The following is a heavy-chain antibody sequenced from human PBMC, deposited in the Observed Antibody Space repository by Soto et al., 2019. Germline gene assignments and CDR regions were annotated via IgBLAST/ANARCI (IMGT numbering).Heavy chain of an antibody. D-gene: IGHD3-22*01. CDR3: TTGLSRGHYSFDC. V-gene: IGHV3-15*01. J-gene: IGHJ4*02. CDR2: IKRKTDGGTT. CDR1: GFTFNDAW. Sequence: EVPLVESGGGLVKPGGSLRLSCAASGFTFNDAWMSWVRQAPGKGLEWVGRIKRKTDGGTTDYAAPVKSRFTISRDDSKNTLYLQMNSLQTEHTAIYFCTTGLSRGHYSFDCWGRGTLVTVSS.